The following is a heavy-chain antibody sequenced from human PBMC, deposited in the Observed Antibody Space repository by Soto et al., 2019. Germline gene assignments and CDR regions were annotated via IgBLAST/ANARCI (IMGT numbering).Heavy chain of an antibody. Sequence: ETLSLTCTVSGASVNDYYWNWVRQPLGKGLEWIGFIHYTGSRIFNPSLQSRVTMSVDVSQNQFSLRLTSVTAADTAIYYCARWGHPAVKAFDIWGQGTTVTV. D-gene: IGHD3-16*01. CDR1: GASVNDYY. J-gene: IGHJ3*02. CDR2: IHYTGSR. CDR3: ARWGHPAVKAFDI. V-gene: IGHV4-59*02.